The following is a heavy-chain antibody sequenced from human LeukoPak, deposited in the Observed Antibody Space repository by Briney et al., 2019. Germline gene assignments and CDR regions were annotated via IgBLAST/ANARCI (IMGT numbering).Heavy chain of an antibody. J-gene: IGHJ4*02. D-gene: IGHD3-3*01. CDR1: GFTFSSYG. CDR2: IRYDGSNK. CDR3: AKDRALRFLEWNYYFDY. Sequence: PGGSLRLSCAASGFTFSSYGMHWVRQAPGKGLELVAFIRYDGSNKYYADSVKGRFTISRDNSKNTLYLQMNSLRAEDTAVYYCAKDRALRFLEWNYYFDYWGQGTLVTVSS. V-gene: IGHV3-30*02.